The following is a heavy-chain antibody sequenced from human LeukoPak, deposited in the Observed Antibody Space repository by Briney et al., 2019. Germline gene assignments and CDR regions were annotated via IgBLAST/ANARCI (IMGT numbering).Heavy chain of an antibody. CDR1: GFTFSSYW. V-gene: IGHV3-7*03. J-gene: IGHJ4*02. D-gene: IGHD1-14*01. CDR2: IKQDGSDK. CDR3: AREPSGYYFDY. Sequence: GGSLRLSCAASGFTFSSYWMSWVRQAPGKGLEGVANIKQDGSDKYYVDSVKGGFTISRDNEKKLLYLQLNSLRAYDTAVYYCAREPSGYYFDYSGQGTLVTVSS.